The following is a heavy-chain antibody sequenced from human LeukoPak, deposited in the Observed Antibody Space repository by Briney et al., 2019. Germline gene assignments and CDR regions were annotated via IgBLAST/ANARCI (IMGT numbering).Heavy chain of an antibody. CDR2: IDPSDSYT. D-gene: IGHD3/OR15-3a*01. Sequence: GESLKISCKGSGYIFTNYWITWVRQMPGKGLEWMGRIDPSDSYTNYNPSFQGHVTISVDKSITTAYLQWSSLKASDTALYYCARHMTGTDYSDYWGQGTLVTVSS. CDR1: GYIFTNYW. CDR3: ARHMTGTDYSDY. V-gene: IGHV5-10-1*01. J-gene: IGHJ4*02.